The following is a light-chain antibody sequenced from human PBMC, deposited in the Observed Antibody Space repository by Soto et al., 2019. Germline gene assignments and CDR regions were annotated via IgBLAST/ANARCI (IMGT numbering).Light chain of an antibody. CDR3: QQFGSSPGFT. J-gene: IGKJ3*01. V-gene: IGKV3-20*01. CDR2: GAS. CDR1: QSINNRY. Sequence: EIVLTQSPGTLSLSPGERATLSCRASQSINNRYLAWYQQKPVQAPRLLIYGASSRATGIPDRFIGSGSGTDFTLTISRLEPEDFAVYYCQQFGSSPGFTFGPGTKVDIK.